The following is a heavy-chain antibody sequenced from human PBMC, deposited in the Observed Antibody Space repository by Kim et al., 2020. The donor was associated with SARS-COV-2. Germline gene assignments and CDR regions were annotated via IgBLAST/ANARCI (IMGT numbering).Heavy chain of an antibody. V-gene: IGHV4-59*01. CDR1: VGSISSYY. D-gene: IGHD3-22*01. Sequence: SETLSLTCSVSVGSISSYYWSWIRQPPGKGLEWIGDIFYSGSTNYNPSLKSRVTISVDPSKNQFSLKLSSVTAADTAVYYCAREVAYYYDSSGYYYRQNWFDPWGQGTLVTVSS. J-gene: IGHJ5*02. CDR3: AREVAYYYDSSGYYYRQNWFDP. CDR2: IFYSGST.